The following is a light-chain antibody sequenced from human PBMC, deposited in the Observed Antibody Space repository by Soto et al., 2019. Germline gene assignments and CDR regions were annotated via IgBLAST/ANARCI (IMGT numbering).Light chain of an antibody. CDR2: AAS. CDR1: QSISSY. V-gene: IGKV1-39*01. Sequence: DIQMTQSPSSLSASVGDRVTITCRASQSISSYLNWYQQKPGKAPKLLIYAASSLQSGVPSRFSGSRSGTEFTLTIISLQPEDFATYYCQQSYSTPRTFGQGTKVDIK. CDR3: QQSYSTPRT. J-gene: IGKJ1*01.